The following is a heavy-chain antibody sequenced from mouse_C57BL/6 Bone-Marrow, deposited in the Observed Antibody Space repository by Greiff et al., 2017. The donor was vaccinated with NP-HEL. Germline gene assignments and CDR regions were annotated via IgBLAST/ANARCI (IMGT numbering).Heavy chain of an antibody. Sequence: VQLQQSGPELVKPGASVKISCKASGYSFTSYYIHWVKQRPGQGLEWIGWIYPGSGNTKYNEKFKGKATLTADKSSSTAYMQLSSLTSEDSAVYYCARCTYYSNYAWFAYWGQGTLVTVSA. V-gene: IGHV1-66*01. CDR2: IYPGSGNT. D-gene: IGHD2-5*01. CDR3: ARCTYYSNYAWFAY. CDR1: GYSFTSYY. J-gene: IGHJ3*01.